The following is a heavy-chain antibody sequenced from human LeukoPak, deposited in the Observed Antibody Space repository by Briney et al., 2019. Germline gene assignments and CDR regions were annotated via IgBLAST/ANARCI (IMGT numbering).Heavy chain of an antibody. D-gene: IGHD3-10*01. J-gene: IGHJ4*02. CDR2: MNPNSGNT. Sequence: GASVKVSCKASGYTFTSYDINWVRQATGQGLEWMGWMNPNSGNTGYAQKFQGRVTMTRNTSISTAYMELSSLRSEDTAVYYCARGPSITMVRGPIPDYWGRGTLVTVSS. CDR1: GYTFTSYD. CDR3: ARGPSITMVRGPIPDY. V-gene: IGHV1-8*01.